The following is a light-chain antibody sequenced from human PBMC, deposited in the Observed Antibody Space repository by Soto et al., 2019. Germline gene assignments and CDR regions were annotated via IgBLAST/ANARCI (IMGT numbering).Light chain of an antibody. V-gene: IGKV3D-7*01. CDR2: GAS. J-gene: IGKJ1*01. CDR1: QSVSNNY. Sequence: EIVLTQSPATLSLSPGERATFSCRASQSVSNNYLAWYQQNPGQAPRLLIYGASTTATGTPARFSGSGSGTDFTLTISGLQPEDFAVYYCQQYGNWRTFGQGTKVDIK. CDR3: QQYGNWRT.